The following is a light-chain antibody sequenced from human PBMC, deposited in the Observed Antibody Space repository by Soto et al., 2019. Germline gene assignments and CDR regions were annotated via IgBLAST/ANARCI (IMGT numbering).Light chain of an antibody. Sequence: DIVMTQSPDSLAVSLGERATINCKSSQTILHKTNNKNYIAWYQQKPGHPPKLLISWASTRESGVPDRFSGSGSGTGFTLHISSLQAEDVAMYYCQQYYHTPWTFGQGTKLEIK. CDR1: QTILHKTNNKNY. J-gene: IGKJ1*01. CDR3: QQYYHTPWT. CDR2: WAS. V-gene: IGKV4-1*01.